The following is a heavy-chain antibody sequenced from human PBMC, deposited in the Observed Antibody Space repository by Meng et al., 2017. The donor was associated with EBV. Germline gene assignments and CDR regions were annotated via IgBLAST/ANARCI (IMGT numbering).Heavy chain of an antibody. CDR3: ARAEIAAAGRLDY. J-gene: IGHJ4*02. V-gene: IGHV1-69*06. Sequence: QVTLVQSGGGVKKPGSSVKVPCKASGGTFISYAISWVRQAPGQGLEWMGGIIPIFGTANYAQKFQGRVTITADKSTSTAYMELSSLRSEDTAVYYCARAEIAAAGRLDYWGQGTLVTVSS. CDR1: GGTFISYA. CDR2: IIPIFGTA. D-gene: IGHD6-13*01.